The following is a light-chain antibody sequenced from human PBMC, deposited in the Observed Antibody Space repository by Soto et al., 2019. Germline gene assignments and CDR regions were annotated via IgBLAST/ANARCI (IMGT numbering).Light chain of an antibody. J-gene: IGKJ1*01. CDR2: KAS. Sequence: DIQMTQSPSTLSSSVGDRVTITCRAIQSISTWLAWYQQKPGKAPSLLIFKASELESGVPSRFSGSGSGTEFTLTISSLQPDDFATYYCQQYNTYGYVWTFGQGTKV. CDR3: QQYNTYGYVWT. CDR1: QSISTW. V-gene: IGKV1-5*03.